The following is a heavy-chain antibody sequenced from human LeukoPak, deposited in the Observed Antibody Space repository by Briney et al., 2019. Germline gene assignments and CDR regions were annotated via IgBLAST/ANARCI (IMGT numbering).Heavy chain of an antibody. CDR2: IYYSGST. CDR1: GGSISSYY. J-gene: IGHJ4*02. Sequence: KPSETLSLTCTVSGGSISSYYWSWIRQPPGKGLEWIGYIYYSGSTNYNPSLKSRVTISVDTSKNQFSLKLSSVTAADTAVYYCARTITGGYSSSWYVATGYYFDYWGQGTLVTVSS. D-gene: IGHD6-13*01. V-gene: IGHV4-59*01. CDR3: ARTITGGYSSSWYVATGYYFDY.